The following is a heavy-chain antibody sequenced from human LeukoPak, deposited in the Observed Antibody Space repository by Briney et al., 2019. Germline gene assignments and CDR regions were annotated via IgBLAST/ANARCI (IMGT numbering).Heavy chain of an antibody. Sequence: ASVKVSCKAFGYTFTSNYMRWVRQAPGQGPEWMGVISPSGGSTTYAQKFQGRVTLTRDMSTSTDYLELSSLRSDDTAVYYCARGKTIRVADPFDYWGQGTLVTVSS. V-gene: IGHV1-46*01. CDR2: ISPSGGST. CDR3: ARGKTIRVADPFDY. CDR1: GYTFTSNY. J-gene: IGHJ4*02. D-gene: IGHD6-19*01.